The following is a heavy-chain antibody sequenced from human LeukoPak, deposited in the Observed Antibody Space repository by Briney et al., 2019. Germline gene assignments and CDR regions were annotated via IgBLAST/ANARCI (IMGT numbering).Heavy chain of an antibody. CDR2: IYTSGST. Sequence: SETLSLTCTVSGGSINSYYWGWIRQPAGKGLEWIGRIYTSGSTNYNPSLKSRVTMSVDTSKNQFSLKLSSVTAADTAVYYCALMTTVSYFDYWGQGTLVTVSS. J-gene: IGHJ4*02. D-gene: IGHD4-17*01. CDR1: GGSINSYY. CDR3: ALMTTVSYFDY. V-gene: IGHV4-4*07.